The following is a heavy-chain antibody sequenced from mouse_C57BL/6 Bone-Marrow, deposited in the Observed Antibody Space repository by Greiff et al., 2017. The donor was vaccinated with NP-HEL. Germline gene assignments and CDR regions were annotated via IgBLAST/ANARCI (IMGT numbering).Heavy chain of an antibody. D-gene: IGHD4-1*01. CDR2: INPNNGGT. CDR3: AREGSGPYAMDY. J-gene: IGHJ4*01. V-gene: IGHV1-18*01. Sequence: EVQLQQSGPELVKPGASVKIPCKASGYTFTDYNMDWVKQSHGKSLEWIGDINPNNGGTIYNQKFKGKATLTVDKSSSTAYMELRSLTSEDTAVYYCAREGSGPYAMDYWGQGTSVTVAS. CDR1: GYTFTDYN.